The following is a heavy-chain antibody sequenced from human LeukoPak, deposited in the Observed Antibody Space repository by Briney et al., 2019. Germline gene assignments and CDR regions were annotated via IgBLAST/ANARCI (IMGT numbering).Heavy chain of an antibody. CDR3: ARARLSIVRGITNFDY. CDR1: GGSFSGYY. D-gene: IGHD3-10*01. Sequence: SETLSLTCAVYGGSFSGYYWSWTRQPPGKGLEWIGEINHSGSTNYNPSLKSRVTISVDTSKNQFSLILSSVTAADTAVYFCARARLSIVRGITNFDYWGQGTVVTVSS. V-gene: IGHV4-34*01. CDR2: INHSGST. J-gene: IGHJ4*02.